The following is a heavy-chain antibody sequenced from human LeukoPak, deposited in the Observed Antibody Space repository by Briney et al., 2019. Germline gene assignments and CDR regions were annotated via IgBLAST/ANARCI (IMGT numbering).Heavy chain of an antibody. CDR3: AREHAFYGFLEWKLHYYYYMDV. V-gene: IGHV3-33*01. J-gene: IGHJ6*03. D-gene: IGHD3-3*01. CDR2: IWYDGSNK. CDR1: GFTFSSYG. Sequence: RTGGSLRLSCAASGFTFSSYGMHWVRQAPGKGLEWVAVIWYDGSNKYYADSVKGRFTISRDNSKNTLYLQMNSLRAEDTAVYYCAREHAFYGFLEWKLHYYYYMDVWGKGTTVTVSS.